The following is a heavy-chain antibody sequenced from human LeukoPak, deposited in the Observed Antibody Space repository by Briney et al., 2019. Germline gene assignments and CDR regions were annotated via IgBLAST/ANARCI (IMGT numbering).Heavy chain of an antibody. D-gene: IGHD6-13*01. V-gene: IGHV1-69*04. CDR1: GGTFSSYA. CDR2: IIPILGIA. J-gene: IGHJ6*03. Sequence: ASVKVSCKASGGTFSSYAISWVRQAPGQGLEWMGRIIPILGIANYAQKFQGRVTITADKSTSTAYMELSSLRSEDTAVYYCARVPERITTLKKYSSSWYANPRVPYYYMDVWGKGTTVTVSS. CDR3: ARVPERITTLKKYSSSWYANPRVPYYYMDV.